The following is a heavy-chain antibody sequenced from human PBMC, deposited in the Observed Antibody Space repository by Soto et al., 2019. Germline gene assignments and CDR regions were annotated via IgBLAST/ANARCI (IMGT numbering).Heavy chain of an antibody. CDR1: GGSISSGGYY. CDR3: ARGYDILTGYYSFDY. Sequence: SETLSLTCTVAGGSISSGGYYWSWIRQHPGKGLEWIGYIYYSGSTYYNPSLKSRVTISVDTSKNQFSLKLSSVTAADTAVYYCARGYDILTGYYSFDYWGQGTLVTVSS. CDR2: IYYSGST. V-gene: IGHV4-31*03. D-gene: IGHD3-9*01. J-gene: IGHJ4*02.